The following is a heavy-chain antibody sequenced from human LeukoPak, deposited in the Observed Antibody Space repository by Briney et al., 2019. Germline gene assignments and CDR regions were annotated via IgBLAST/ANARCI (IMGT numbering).Heavy chain of an antibody. CDR1: GFTFSSYA. J-gene: IGHJ6*02. D-gene: IGHD3-10*01. V-gene: IGHV3-30-3*01. CDR3: ARDNTMVRGYGMDV. Sequence: GGSLRLSCAASGFTFSSYAMHWVRQAPGKGLEWVAVISYDGSNKYYADSVKGRFTISRDNSKNTLYLQMNSLRAEDTAVYYCARDNTMVRGYGMDVWGQGTTVTVSS. CDR2: ISYDGSNK.